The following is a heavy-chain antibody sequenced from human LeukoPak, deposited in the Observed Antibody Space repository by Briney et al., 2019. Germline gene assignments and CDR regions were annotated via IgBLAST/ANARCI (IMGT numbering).Heavy chain of an antibody. Sequence: SGGSLTLSCAASGFTFSSYAMSWVRQAPGRGLEWVSAISCSGGSTYYAVSVKGRFTISRDNSKNTLYLQMNSLRAEDTAVYYCAKGVAAAASAEYFQHWGQGTLVTVSS. J-gene: IGHJ1*01. CDR3: AKGVAAAASAEYFQH. D-gene: IGHD6-13*01. V-gene: IGHV3-23*01. CDR2: ISCSGGST. CDR1: GFTFSSYA.